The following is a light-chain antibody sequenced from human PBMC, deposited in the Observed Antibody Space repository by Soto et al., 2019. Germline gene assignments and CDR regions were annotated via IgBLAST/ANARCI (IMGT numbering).Light chain of an antibody. J-gene: IGLJ1*01. V-gene: IGLV1-44*01. CDR3: AAWDDSLNARYV. Sequence: QSVLTQPPSASGTPGQRVTISCSGSSSSIGSTVNWYQQLPGTAPKLLLYSNNQRSAGVPDRFSGSKSGPSASLAISGLQSEDEADYFCAAWDDSLNARYVFGPGTKVTVL. CDR2: SNN. CDR1: SSSIGST.